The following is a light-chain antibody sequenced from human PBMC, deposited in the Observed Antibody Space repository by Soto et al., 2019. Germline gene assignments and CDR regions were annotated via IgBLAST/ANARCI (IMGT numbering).Light chain of an antibody. CDR2: KAS. CDR3: QQYNSYSRT. Sequence: DIQMTQSASTLSASLGDRVTITCGASQSISSWLAWYQQKPGKAPKLLIYKASSLESGVPSRFSGSGYGTEFNLTISSLQTDDFATYYCQQYNSYSRTFGQGTRLEIK. V-gene: IGKV1-5*03. J-gene: IGKJ5*01. CDR1: QSISSW.